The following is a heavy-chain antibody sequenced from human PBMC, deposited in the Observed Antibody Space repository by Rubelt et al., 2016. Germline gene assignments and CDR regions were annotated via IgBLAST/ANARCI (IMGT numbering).Heavy chain of an antibody. J-gene: IGHJ4*02. CDR3: ARVISGVEYSSSWHFDY. CDR2: ISAYNGNT. D-gene: IGHD6-13*01. CDR1: GYTFTSYG. Sequence: QVQLVQSGAEVKKPGASVKVSCKASGYTFTSYGISWVRQAPGQGLEWMGWISAYNGNTHYAQKRQGRVPMTTDMSTSTAYMELRSLRSDDTAVYYCARVISGVEYSSSWHFDYWGQGTLVTVSS. V-gene: IGHV1-18*01.